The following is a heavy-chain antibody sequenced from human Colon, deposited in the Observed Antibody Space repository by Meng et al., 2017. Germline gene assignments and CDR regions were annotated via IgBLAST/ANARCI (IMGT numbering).Heavy chain of an antibody. D-gene: IGHD1-7*01. CDR2: IRNKANSYTT. Sequence: GESLKISCAASGFTFSDHYMDWVRQAPGKGLEWVGRIRNKANSYTTEYAASVKGRFTISRDDSKNSLYLQMNSLKTEDTAAYYCARGGNYYFDYWGQGTLVTVSS. CDR1: GFTFSDHY. J-gene: IGHJ4*02. V-gene: IGHV3-72*01. CDR3: ARGGNYYFDY.